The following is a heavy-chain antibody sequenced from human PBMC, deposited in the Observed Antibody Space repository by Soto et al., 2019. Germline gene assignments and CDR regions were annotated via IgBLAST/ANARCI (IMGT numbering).Heavy chain of an antibody. CDR1: GGSISSYY. Sequence: SETLSLTCTVSGGSISSYYWSWIRQPPGKGLEWIGYIYYSGSTNYNPSLKSRVTISVDTSKNQFSLKLSSVTAADTAVYYCARLFGYSSSWYHLDYYYYYMDVWGKGTTVTVSS. CDR3: ARLFGYSSSWYHLDYYYYYMDV. V-gene: IGHV4-59*08. J-gene: IGHJ6*03. CDR2: IYYSGST. D-gene: IGHD6-13*01.